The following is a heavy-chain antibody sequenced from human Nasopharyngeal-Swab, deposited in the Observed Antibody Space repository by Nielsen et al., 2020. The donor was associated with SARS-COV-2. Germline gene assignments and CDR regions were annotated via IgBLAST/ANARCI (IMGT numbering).Heavy chain of an antibody. Sequence: WIRQPPGKGLEWIGYIYYSGSTNYNSSLKSRVTISVDTSKNQFSLKLSSVTAADTAVYYCARCGGDCLKTPTLYYFDYWGQGTLVTVSS. CDR2: IYYSGST. D-gene: IGHD2-21*02. J-gene: IGHJ4*02. V-gene: IGHV4-59*01. CDR3: ARCGGDCLKTPTLYYFDY.